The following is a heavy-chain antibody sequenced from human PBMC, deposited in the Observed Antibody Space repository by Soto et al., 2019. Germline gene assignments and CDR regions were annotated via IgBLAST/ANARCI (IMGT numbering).Heavy chain of an antibody. Sequence: QVQLVESGGGLVKPGGSLRLSCAASGFTFSDYYMSWIRQAPGKGLEWVEYISSSGSTIYYADSVKGRFTISRDNAKNSLYLQMNSLRAEDTAVYYCARDRSERYCSGGTCSSFWYFDLWGRGTLVTVSS. CDR3: ARDRSERYCSGGTCSSFWYFDL. J-gene: IGHJ2*01. D-gene: IGHD2-15*01. V-gene: IGHV3-11*01. CDR2: ISSSGSTI. CDR1: GFTFSDYY.